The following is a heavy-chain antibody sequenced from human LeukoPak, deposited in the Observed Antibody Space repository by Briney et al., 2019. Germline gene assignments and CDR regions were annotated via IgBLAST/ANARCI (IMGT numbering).Heavy chain of an antibody. V-gene: IGHV4-39*01. D-gene: IGHD3-9*01. CDR3: ARVRMTGYYNYYYYGMDV. CDR2: IYHSGST. CDR1: GGSISSSSHY. J-gene: IGHJ6*02. Sequence: PSETLSLTCNVSGGSISSSSHYWGWIRQPPGKGLEWIGSIYHSGSTYYNPSLKSRVTISVDTSKNQFSLKVSSVTAADTAVFYCARVRMTGYYNYYYYGMDVWGQGTTVTVSS.